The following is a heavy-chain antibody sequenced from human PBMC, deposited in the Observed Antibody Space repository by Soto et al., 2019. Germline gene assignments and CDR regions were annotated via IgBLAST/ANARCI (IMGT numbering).Heavy chain of an antibody. V-gene: IGHV4-31*03. J-gene: IGHJ4*02. D-gene: IGHD4-17*01. CDR2: IYYSGST. CDR3: ARGTTPLGAYFDY. Sequence: QVQLQESGPGLVKPSQTLSLTCTVSGGSISSGGYYWSWIRQRPGKGLEWIGYIYYSGSTYYNPSLKSRVTISVDTSKNQFSLKLSSVTAADTAVYYCARGTTPLGAYFDYWGQGTLVTVSS. CDR1: GGSISSGGYY.